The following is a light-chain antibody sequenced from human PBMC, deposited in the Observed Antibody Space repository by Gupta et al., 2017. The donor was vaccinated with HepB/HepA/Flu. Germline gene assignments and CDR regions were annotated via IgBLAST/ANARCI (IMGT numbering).Light chain of an antibody. CDR1: SLRSYY. CDR3: NSRDSSGNLVV. V-gene: IGLV3-19*01. J-gene: IGLJ2*01. CDR2: GKN. Sequence: SSALTQDPAVSVALGQTVRITCPGDSLRSYYASWYQQKPGQAPVLVIYGKNNRPSGIPDRFSGSSSGNTASLTITGAQAEDEADYYCNSRDSSGNLVVFGGGTKLTVL.